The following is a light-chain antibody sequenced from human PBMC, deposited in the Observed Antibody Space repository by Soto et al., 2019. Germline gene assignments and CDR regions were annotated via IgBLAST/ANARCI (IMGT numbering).Light chain of an antibody. CDR2: GAS. V-gene: IGKV3-20*01. CDR1: GRVASNY. Sequence: EVVLTQSPGTLSLSLGERATLSFRASGRVASNYVAWYQQKPGQAPRLLIYGASSRATGIPDRFSGSGSGTDFTLTISRLEPEDFAVFYCQQYGGSSWTFGQGTKVDIK. CDR3: QQYGGSSWT. J-gene: IGKJ1*01.